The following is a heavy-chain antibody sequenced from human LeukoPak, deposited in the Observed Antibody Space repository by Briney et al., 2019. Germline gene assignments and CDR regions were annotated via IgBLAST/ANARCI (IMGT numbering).Heavy chain of an antibody. CDR1: GFTFSSYG. Sequence: GGSLRLSCAASGFTFSSYGMNWVRQAPGKGLEWVSYISSSSSTIYYADSVKGRFTISRDNAKNSLYLQMNSLRAEDTAVYYCARSYYYGSGSTFDYWGQGTLVTVSS. J-gene: IGHJ4*02. V-gene: IGHV3-48*04. CDR2: ISSSSSTI. CDR3: ARSYYYGSGSTFDY. D-gene: IGHD3-10*01.